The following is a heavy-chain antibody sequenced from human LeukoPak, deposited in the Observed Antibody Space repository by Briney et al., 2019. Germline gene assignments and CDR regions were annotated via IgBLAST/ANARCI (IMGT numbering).Heavy chain of an antibody. Sequence: GGSLRLSCAASGFTFSSYAMHWVRQAPGKGLEGVAVISYDGSNKYYADSVKGRFTISRDNSKNTLYLQMNSLRAEDTAVYYCAKEGEVRGVIIMGARSYYFDYWGQGTLVTVSS. CDR1: GFTFSSYA. CDR2: ISYDGSNK. CDR3: AKEGEVRGVIIMGARSYYFDY. D-gene: IGHD3-10*01. V-gene: IGHV3-30-3*01. J-gene: IGHJ4*02.